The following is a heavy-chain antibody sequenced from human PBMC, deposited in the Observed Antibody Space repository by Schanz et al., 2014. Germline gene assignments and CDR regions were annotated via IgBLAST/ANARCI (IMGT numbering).Heavy chain of an antibody. V-gene: IGHV3-7*01. CDR2: IKQDESER. CDR3: ARDKGGYYPFDY. D-gene: IGHD3-3*01. Sequence: EVQLVESGGGLVQPGGSLRLSCAASGFTFSMSCVRQAPGKGLEWVANIKQDESERSYVDSVKGRFTISRDNAKNSLYLQMNSLRAEDTAVYYCARDKGGYYPFDYWGQGTLVTVSS. CDR1: GFTFS. J-gene: IGHJ4*02.